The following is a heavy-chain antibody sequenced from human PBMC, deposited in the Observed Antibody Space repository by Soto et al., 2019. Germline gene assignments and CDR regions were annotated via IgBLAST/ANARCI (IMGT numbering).Heavy chain of an antibody. CDR1: GGTFSSYA. D-gene: IGHD3-22*01. J-gene: IGHJ4*02. CDR3: ARREWGDYYDSSGYAVRGDYFDY. V-gene: IGHV1-69*01. CDR2: IIPIFGTA. Sequence: QVQLVQSGAEVKKPGSSVKVSCKASGGTFSSYAISWVRQAPGQGLEWMGGIIPIFGTANYAQKFQGRVTITADESTSPAEMELSSLRSEDTAVYYCARREWGDYYDSSGYAVRGDYFDYWGQGTLVTVSS.